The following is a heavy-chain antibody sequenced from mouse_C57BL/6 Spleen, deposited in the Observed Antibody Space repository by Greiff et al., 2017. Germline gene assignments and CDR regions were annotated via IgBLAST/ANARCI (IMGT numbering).Heavy chain of an antibody. CDR3: AIWNYGNAFAY. Sequence: QVHVKQPGAELVKPGASVKVSCKASGYTFTSYWMHWVKQRPGQGLEWIGRIHPSDSDTNYNQKFKGKATLTVDKSSSTAYMQLSSLTSEDSAVYYCAIWNYGNAFAYWGQGTLVTVSA. CDR1: GYTFTSYW. J-gene: IGHJ3*01. CDR2: IHPSDSDT. D-gene: IGHD2-1*01. V-gene: IGHV1-74*01.